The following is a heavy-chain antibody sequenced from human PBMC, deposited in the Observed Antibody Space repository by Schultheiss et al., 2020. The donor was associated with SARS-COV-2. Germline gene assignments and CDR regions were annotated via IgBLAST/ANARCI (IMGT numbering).Heavy chain of an antibody. CDR1: GFTFSDYY. Sequence: GESLKISCAASGFTFSDYYMSWIRQAPGKGLEWVAVISYDGSNKYYADSVKGRFTISRDNSKNTLYLQMNSLRAEDTAVYYCAKGEGKQLVRYYYYYGMDVWGQGTTVTVSS. V-gene: IGHV3-30*18. D-gene: IGHD6-13*01. CDR2: ISYDGSNK. J-gene: IGHJ6*02. CDR3: AKGEGKQLVRYYYYYGMDV.